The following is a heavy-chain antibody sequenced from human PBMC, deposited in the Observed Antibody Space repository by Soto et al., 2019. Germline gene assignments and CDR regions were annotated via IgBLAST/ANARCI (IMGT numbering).Heavy chain of an antibody. CDR2: ISAYNGNT. Sequence: ASVKGSCKASGYRFARDGISWVRQAPGQGLEWMGWISAYNGNTNYVQKLQGRVTMATDTSTSTAYMELRSLRSDDTAVYYCARDLTGTPVYWGQGTLVTVSS. D-gene: IGHD3-9*01. CDR1: GYRFARDG. CDR3: ARDLTGTPVY. V-gene: IGHV1-18*04. J-gene: IGHJ4*02.